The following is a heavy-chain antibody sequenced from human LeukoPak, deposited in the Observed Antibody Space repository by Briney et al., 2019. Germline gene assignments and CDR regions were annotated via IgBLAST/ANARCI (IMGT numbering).Heavy chain of an antibody. CDR3: ARVLYGSGSYYKPFDY. V-gene: IGHV1-2*02. D-gene: IGHD3-10*01. CDR1: GYSFVGYG. CDR2: FNPNSGGT. Sequence: ASVKVSCKASGYSFVGYGITWVRQAPGQGLEWMGWFNPNSGGTNYAQKFQGRVTMTRDTSISTAYMELSRLRSDDTAVYYCARVLYGSGSYYKPFDYWGQGTLVTVSS. J-gene: IGHJ4*02.